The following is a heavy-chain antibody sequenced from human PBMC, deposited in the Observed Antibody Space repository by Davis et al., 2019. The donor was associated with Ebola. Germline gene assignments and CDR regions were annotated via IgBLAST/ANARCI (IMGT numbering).Heavy chain of an antibody. CDR3: AKASWGPAARPLLDS. CDR1: GFTFSSYR. CDR2: ISSGSSYI. J-gene: IGHJ4*02. Sequence: GGSLRLSCAASGFTFSSYRMIWVRQAPGKGLEWVSSISSGSSYIYYADSVRGRFTISRDNAKDSLYLQMNSLRVEDTARYYCAKASWGPAARPLLDSWGQGTLVTVSS. V-gene: IGHV3-21*04. D-gene: IGHD2-2*02.